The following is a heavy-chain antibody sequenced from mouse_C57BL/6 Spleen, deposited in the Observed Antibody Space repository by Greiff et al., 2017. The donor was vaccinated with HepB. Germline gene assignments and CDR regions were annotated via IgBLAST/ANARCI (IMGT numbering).Heavy chain of an antibody. Sequence: VQLQQSGAELVKPGASVKMSCKASGYTFTSYWITWVKQRPGQGLEWIGDIYPGSGSTNYNEKFKSKATLTVDTSSSTAYMQLSSLTSEDSAVYYCARESRYTRPPFWGQGTTLTVSS. CDR3: ARESRYTRPPF. V-gene: IGHV1-55*01. CDR1: GYTFTSYW. J-gene: IGHJ2*01. D-gene: IGHD5-1-1*01. CDR2: IYPGSGST.